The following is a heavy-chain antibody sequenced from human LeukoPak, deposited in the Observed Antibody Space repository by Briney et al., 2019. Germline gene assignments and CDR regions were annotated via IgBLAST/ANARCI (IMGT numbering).Heavy chain of an antibody. D-gene: IGHD3-22*01. Sequence: SETLSLTCTVSGGSISSGGYYWSWIRQHPGKGLEWIGYINYSGDTYYSPSLKSRLTISVDTSKNQFSLRLRSVTAADTAVYYCARVVAYDSTGYYLYYFDYWGQGTLVTVAA. CDR3: ARVVAYDSTGYYLYYFDY. J-gene: IGHJ4*02. V-gene: IGHV4-31*03. CDR2: INYSGDT. CDR1: GGSISSGGYY.